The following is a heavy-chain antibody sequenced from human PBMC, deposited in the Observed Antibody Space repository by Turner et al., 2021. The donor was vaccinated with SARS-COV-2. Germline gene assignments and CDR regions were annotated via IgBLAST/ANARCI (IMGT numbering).Heavy chain of an antibody. D-gene: IGHD6-13*01. CDR2: VNPNSGGT. V-gene: IGHV1-2*02. CDR1: GYTFTNYY. Sequence: QVQLVQSGAEVKKPGASVKVSCKTSGYTFTNYYIHWVRQAPGQGPEWMGWVNPNSGGTNYALKFQGRVTMTSDTPITTAYMELSSLRSDDTAVYYCAKVVLQGIPNFDYWGQGTLVTVSS. J-gene: IGHJ4*02. CDR3: AKVVLQGIPNFDY.